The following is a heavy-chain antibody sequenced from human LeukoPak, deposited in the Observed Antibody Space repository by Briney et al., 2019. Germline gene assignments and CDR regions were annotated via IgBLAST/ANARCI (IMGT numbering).Heavy chain of an antibody. D-gene: IGHD3-10*01. CDR1: GGTFSSYA. V-gene: IGHV1-69*05. J-gene: IGHJ4*02. CDR2: IIPIFDTA. CDR3: ARGLGGSGSYYSNYFDY. Sequence: GASVKVSCKAPGGTFSSYAISWVRQAPGQGLEWMGGIIPIFDTANYAQKFQGRVTITTDESTSTAYMELSSLRSEDTAVYYCARGLGGSGSYYSNYFDYWGQGTLVTVSS.